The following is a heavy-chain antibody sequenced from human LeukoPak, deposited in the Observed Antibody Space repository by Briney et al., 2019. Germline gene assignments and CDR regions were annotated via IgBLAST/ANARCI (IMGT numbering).Heavy chain of an antibody. J-gene: IGHJ6*03. V-gene: IGHV1-46*01. Sequence: GGSLRLSCAASGFTFSSYAMHWVRQAPGQGLEWMGIINPSGGSTSYAQKFQGRVTMTRDMSTSTVYMELSSLRSEDTAVYYCARVSYPVWGNWIYMDVWGKGTTVTVSS. CDR1: GFTFSSYA. D-gene: IGHD1-1*01. CDR3: ARVSYPVWGNWIYMDV. CDR2: INPSGGST.